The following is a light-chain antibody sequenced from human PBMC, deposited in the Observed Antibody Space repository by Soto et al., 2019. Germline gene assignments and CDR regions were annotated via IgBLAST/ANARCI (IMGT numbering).Light chain of an antibody. CDR1: QGISSY. CDR2: AAS. CDR3: QQLNSYPLT. Sequence: DIQLTQSPSFLSASVGDRVTITCRASQGISSYLAWYQQKPGKAPKLLIYAASTLQSGVPSSFSGSGSGTEFTLPISSLQPEDFSTYYCQQLNSYPLTVGGGTKLEIK. V-gene: IGKV1-9*01. J-gene: IGKJ4*01.